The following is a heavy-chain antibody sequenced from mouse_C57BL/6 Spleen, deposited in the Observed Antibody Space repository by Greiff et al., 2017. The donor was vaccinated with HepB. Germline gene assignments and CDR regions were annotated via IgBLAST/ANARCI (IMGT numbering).Heavy chain of an antibody. CDR3: ARKEAWFAY. CDR2: IDPSDSYT. J-gene: IGHJ3*01. Sequence: QVQLQQPGAELVRPGTSVKLSCKASGYTFTSYWMHWVKQRPGQGLEWIGVIDPSDSYTNYNQKFKGKATLTVDTSSSTAYMQLSSLTSEDSAVYYCARKEAWFAYWGQGTLVTVSA. V-gene: IGHV1-59*01. CDR1: GYTFTSYW.